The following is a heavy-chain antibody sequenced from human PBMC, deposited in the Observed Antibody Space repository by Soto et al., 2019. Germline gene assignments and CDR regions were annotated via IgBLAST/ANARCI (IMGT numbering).Heavy chain of an antibody. CDR1: GFTFRNYG. V-gene: IGHV3-30*18. J-gene: IGHJ3*02. Sequence: QVQLVESGGGVVQPGRSLRLSCSASGFTFRNYGMHWVRQAPGKRLEWVAVISYDGNNKYYADSVKGRFTISRDNSAKALYLQMDIWRAEDTAVYYCAKVKSVKAVDDAFDIWGQGTQVTVSS. CDR2: ISYDGNNK. CDR3: AKVKSVKAVDDAFDI.